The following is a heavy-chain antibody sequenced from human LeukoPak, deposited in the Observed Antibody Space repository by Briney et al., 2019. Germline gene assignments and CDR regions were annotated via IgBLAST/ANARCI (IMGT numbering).Heavy chain of an antibody. V-gene: IGHV4-39*07. CDR2: IYYSGST. D-gene: IGHD3-22*01. CDR1: GGSISSSGYY. CDR3: ARTVLNYYDSSGYMLGYFDL. Sequence: SETLSLTCTVSGGSISSSGYYWGWIRQPPGKGLEWIGSIYYSGSTYYNPSLKSRVTISVDTSKNQFSLKLSSVTAADTAVYYCARTVLNYYDSSGYMLGYFDLWGRGTLVTVSS. J-gene: IGHJ2*01.